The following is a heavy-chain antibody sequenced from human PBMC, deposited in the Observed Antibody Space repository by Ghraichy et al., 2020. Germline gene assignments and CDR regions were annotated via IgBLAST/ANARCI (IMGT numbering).Heavy chain of an antibody. D-gene: IGHD6-13*01. CDR1: GYTFTSYG. V-gene: IGHV1-18*01. Sequence: ASVKVSCKASGYTFTSYGISWVRQAPGQGLEWMGWISADNANTNYAQKLQGRVTMTTDTSTTTAYMELRSLRSDDTAVYYCARDLGIAGRDYYYYYYMDVWGKGTTVTVSS. J-gene: IGHJ6*03. CDR2: ISADNANT. CDR3: ARDLGIAGRDYYYYYYMDV.